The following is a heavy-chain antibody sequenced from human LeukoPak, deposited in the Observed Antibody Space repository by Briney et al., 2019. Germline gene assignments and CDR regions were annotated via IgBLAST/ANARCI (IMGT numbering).Heavy chain of an antibody. CDR1: GFTFSSYG. Sequence: GGSLRLSCAASGFTFSSYGMHWVRQAPGKGLEWVAFIRYDGSNKYYADSVKGRFTISRDDSKNTLYLQMNSLRAEDTAVYYCAKGFIVVVPAAFDYWGQGTLVTVSS. D-gene: IGHD2-2*01. J-gene: IGHJ4*02. V-gene: IGHV3-30*02. CDR2: IRYDGSNK. CDR3: AKGFIVVVPAAFDY.